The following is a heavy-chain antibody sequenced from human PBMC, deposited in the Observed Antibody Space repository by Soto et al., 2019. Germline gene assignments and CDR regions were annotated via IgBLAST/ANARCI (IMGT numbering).Heavy chain of an antibody. CDR2: INHSGST. CDR3: ARGRRGYSYGESDY. V-gene: IGHV4-34*01. Sequence: QVQLQQWGAGLSKPSETLSLTCAVYGGSFSGYYWSWIRQPPGKGLEWIGEINHSGSTNYNPSLKSRVTISVDTYKNQFSLKLSSVTAADTAVYYCARGRRGYSYGESDYWGQGTLVTVSS. J-gene: IGHJ4*02. CDR1: GGSFSGYY. D-gene: IGHD5-18*01.